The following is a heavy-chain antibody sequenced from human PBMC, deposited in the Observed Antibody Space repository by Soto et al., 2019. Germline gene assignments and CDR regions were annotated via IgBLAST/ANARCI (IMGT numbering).Heavy chain of an antibody. V-gene: IGHV4-39*01. J-gene: IGHJ4*02. CDR2: IDYNGVT. D-gene: IGHD2-15*01. CDR1: GGSIYRSGYY. Sequence: PSETLSLTCTVSGGSIYRSGYYWGWIRQPPGRGLEWIGNIDYNGVTYSNPSLKSRVTISRDTSKNQFPLKLTSVTAADTALYYCGKVLVGATGHTDSDSWGPGTLVTVSS. CDR3: GKVLVGATGHTDSDS.